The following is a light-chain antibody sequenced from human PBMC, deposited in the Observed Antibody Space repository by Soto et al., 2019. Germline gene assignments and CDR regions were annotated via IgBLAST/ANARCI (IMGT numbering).Light chain of an antibody. CDR1: QDISNY. V-gene: IGKV1-33*01. CDR3: QQYDNLPRT. CDR2: DAS. J-gene: IGKJ1*01. Sequence: DIQMTQSPSSLSAAVGYRVTVTCQASQDISNYLNWYQQKPGKAPKLLIYDASNLETGVPSRFSGSGSGTDFTFTISSLQPEDIATYYCQQYDNLPRTFGQGTKVDIK.